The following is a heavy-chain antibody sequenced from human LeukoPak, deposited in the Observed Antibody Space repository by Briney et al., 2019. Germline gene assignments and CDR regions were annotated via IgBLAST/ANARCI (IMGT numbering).Heavy chain of an antibody. J-gene: IGHJ6*02. V-gene: IGHV1-69*13. D-gene: IGHD5-12*01. Sequence: SVKVSCKASGGTFSSDAISWVRQAPGQGLEWMGGIIPIFGTANYAQKFQGRVTITADESTSTAYMELSSLRSEDTAVYYCARGYDSYYGMDVWGQGTTVTVSS. CDR3: ARGYDSYYGMDV. CDR2: IIPIFGTA. CDR1: GGTFSSDA.